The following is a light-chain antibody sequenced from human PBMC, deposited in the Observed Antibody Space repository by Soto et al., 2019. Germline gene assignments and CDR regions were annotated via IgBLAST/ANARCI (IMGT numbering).Light chain of an antibody. CDR2: KAS. V-gene: IGKV1-5*03. CDR3: QQYNNYYT. CDR1: QSISSW. J-gene: IGKJ2*01. Sequence: DIQMTQSPSTLSASVGDRVTITCRASQSISSWLAWYQQKPGKAPKLLIYKASSLESGVPSRFSGSRSGTEFTLTISSLQPDDFATYYCQQYNNYYTFGQGTKLEIK.